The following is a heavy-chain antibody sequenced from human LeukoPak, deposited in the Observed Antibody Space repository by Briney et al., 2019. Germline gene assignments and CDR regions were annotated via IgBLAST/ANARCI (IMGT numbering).Heavy chain of an antibody. V-gene: IGHV3-48*03. CDR1: GFTFSSYE. J-gene: IGHJ3*02. D-gene: IGHD6-19*01. Sequence: GGSLRLSCAASGFTFSSYEMNWVRQAPGKGLEWVSYISSSGSTIYYADSVKGRFTISRDNAKNSLYLQMNSLRAEDTAVYYCAREAQWLAPEVFDIWGQGTMVTVSS. CDR3: AREAQWLAPEVFDI. CDR2: ISSSGSTI.